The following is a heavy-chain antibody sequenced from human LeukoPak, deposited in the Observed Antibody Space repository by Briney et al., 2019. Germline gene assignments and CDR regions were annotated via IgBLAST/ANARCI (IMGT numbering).Heavy chain of an antibody. CDR2: IYTTGGT. Sequence: SETLSLTCTVSGGSISSYYWSWIRQPAGKGLGWIGCIYTTGGTNYNPSLKSRLTISVDTSKNQFSLKPRSVTAADTAVYYCARIKCGGDCRGYYYYYHMDVWGKGTTVTISS. CDR1: GGSISSYY. V-gene: IGHV4-4*07. J-gene: IGHJ6*03. CDR3: ARIKCGGDCRGYYYYYHMDV. D-gene: IGHD2-21*02.